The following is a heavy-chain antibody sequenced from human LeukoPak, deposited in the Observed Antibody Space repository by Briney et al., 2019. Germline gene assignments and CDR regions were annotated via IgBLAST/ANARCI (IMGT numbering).Heavy chain of an antibody. Sequence: SVKVSCKVSGYTLTELSMHWVRQAPGQGLEWMGRINPILGIANYAQKFQGRVTITADKSTSTAYMELSSLRSEDTAVYYCASDRIVVVPAARRYGMDVWGQGTTVTVSS. CDR1: GYTLTELS. D-gene: IGHD2-2*01. CDR2: INPILGIA. V-gene: IGHV1-69*04. CDR3: ASDRIVVVPAARRYGMDV. J-gene: IGHJ6*02.